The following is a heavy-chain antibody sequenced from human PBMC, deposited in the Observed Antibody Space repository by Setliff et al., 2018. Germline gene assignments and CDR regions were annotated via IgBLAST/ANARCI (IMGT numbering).Heavy chain of an antibody. CDR2: IFYSGRT. CDR3: ANCRYQVPYDY. Sequence: PSETLSLTCTVSGDSISSSGYSSMSYYWAWIRQPPGKGLEWIGSIFYSGRTFYNPSLKSRVTISVDTSKNQFSLKLNSVTAADTGVYYCANCRYQVPYDYWGQGTLVTVSS. D-gene: IGHD2-2*01. V-gene: IGHV4-39*01. J-gene: IGHJ4*02. CDR1: GDSISSSGYSSMSYY.